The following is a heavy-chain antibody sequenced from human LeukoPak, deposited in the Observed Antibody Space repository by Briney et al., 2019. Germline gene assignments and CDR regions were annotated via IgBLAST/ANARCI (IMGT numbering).Heavy chain of an antibody. Sequence: GRSLRLSCAVSGFTFEDYFLHWVRQAPGKGLEWVSGISWNSNTIDYADSVKGLFTITRDNAKNSLYLQMNSLRAEDTALYYCAKELGGDGMGVWGQGTTVTVSS. D-gene: IGHD3-10*01. CDR2: ISWNSNTI. CDR3: AKELGGDGMGV. CDR1: GFTFEDYF. J-gene: IGHJ6*02. V-gene: IGHV3-9*01.